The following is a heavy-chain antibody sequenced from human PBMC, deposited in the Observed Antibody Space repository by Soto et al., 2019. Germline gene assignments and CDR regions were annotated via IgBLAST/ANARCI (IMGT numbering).Heavy chain of an antibody. CDR3: ATMDMVRGVISDY. J-gene: IGHJ4*02. Sequence: SETLSLTCTVSGDSIRSGYWHIWLRQPPGKGLEWIGELDDSGSTKYNPSLRSRLTISEDKSKNQFSLRLTSVTAADTAVYYCATMDMVRGVISDYWGLGTLVTVSS. V-gene: IGHV4-4*02. CDR1: GDSIRSGYW. D-gene: IGHD3-10*01. CDR2: LDDSGST.